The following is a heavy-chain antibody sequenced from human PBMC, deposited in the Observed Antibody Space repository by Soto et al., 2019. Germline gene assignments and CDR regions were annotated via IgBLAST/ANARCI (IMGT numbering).Heavy chain of an antibody. CDR1: GFSFSSFF. J-gene: IGHJ5*02. D-gene: IGHD3-22*01. CDR3: VRDQDSRGYSVFNL. V-gene: IGHV3-74*01. CDR2: ISNDGTGT. Sequence: PGGSLRLSCEASGFSFSSFFMHWVRQGPGKGLEWVSRISNDGTGTTYADSVQGRFTVSRDNSKTTVYLQMNRLRPEDTAVYFCVRDQDSRGYSVFNLWGQGTQVTVPQ.